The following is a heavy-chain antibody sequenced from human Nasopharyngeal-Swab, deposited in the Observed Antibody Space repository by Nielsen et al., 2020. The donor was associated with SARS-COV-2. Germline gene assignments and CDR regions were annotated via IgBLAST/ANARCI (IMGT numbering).Heavy chain of an antibody. CDR3: ARGSQWLRYFDY. J-gene: IGHJ4*02. D-gene: IGHD5-12*01. Sequence: SETLSLTCAVYGGSFSGYYWSWIRQPPGKGLEWIGEINHSGSTNYNPSLKSRVTISVDTSKNQFSLKLSSVTAADTAVYYCARGSQWLRYFDYRGQGTLVTVSS. CDR1: GGSFSGYY. V-gene: IGHV4-34*01. CDR2: INHSGST.